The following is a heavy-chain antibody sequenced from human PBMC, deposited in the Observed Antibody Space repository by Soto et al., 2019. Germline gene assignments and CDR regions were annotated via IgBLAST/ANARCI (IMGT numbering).Heavy chain of an antibody. CDR2: FDPEDGET. CDR3: ATISITGTLYFFY. J-gene: IGHJ4*02. V-gene: IGHV1-24*01. D-gene: IGHD1-7*01. Sequence: ATGKVNCKGSGYNLTELSKLWVRQAPGKGNERIGGFDPEDGETIYAQKFQGRVTMTEDTSTDTAYMELSSLRSDDTAVYFFATISITGTLYFFYWGQGPLVSVFS. CDR1: GYNLTELS.